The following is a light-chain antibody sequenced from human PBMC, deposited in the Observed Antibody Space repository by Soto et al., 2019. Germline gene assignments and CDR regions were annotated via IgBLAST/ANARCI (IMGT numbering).Light chain of an antibody. V-gene: IGKV3-15*01. Sequence: EIVITQPPATLSLYHGERGTLSCRASQTIDNTLSWYQRKPGQAPRLLIYDASTRATGVPARFSGSGSGTDFTLTISSLQSEDFAVYYCQHYNYWPYTFGQGTKVDI. J-gene: IGKJ2*01. CDR2: DAS. CDR1: QTIDNT. CDR3: QHYNYWPYT.